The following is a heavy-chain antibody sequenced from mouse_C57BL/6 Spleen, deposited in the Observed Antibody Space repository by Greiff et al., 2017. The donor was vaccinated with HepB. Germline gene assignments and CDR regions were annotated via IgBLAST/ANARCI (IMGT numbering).Heavy chain of an antibody. J-gene: IGHJ1*03. CDR1: GYSFTGYY. Sequence: EVKLMESGPELVKPGASVKISCKASGYSFTGYYMNWVKQSPEKSLEWIGEINPSTGGTTYNQKFKAKATLTVDKSSSTAYMQLKSLTSEDSAVYYCARRITTVVARGYFDVWGTGTTVTVSS. V-gene: IGHV1-42*01. D-gene: IGHD1-1*01. CDR2: INPSTGGT. CDR3: ARRITTVVARGYFDV.